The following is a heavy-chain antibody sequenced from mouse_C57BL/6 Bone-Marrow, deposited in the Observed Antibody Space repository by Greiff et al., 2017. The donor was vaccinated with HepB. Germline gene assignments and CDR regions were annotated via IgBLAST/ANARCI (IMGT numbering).Heavy chain of an antibody. V-gene: IGHV1-81*01. CDR1: GYTFTSYG. D-gene: IGHD1-1*01. CDR3: ARRRILRAWFAY. Sequence: QVQLQQSGAELARPGASVKLSCKASGYTFTSYGISWVKQRTGQGLEWIGEIYPRSGNTYYNEKFKGKATLTADKSSSTAYMELRSLTSEDSAVYFCARRRILRAWFAYWGQGTLVTVSA. J-gene: IGHJ3*01. CDR2: IYPRSGNT.